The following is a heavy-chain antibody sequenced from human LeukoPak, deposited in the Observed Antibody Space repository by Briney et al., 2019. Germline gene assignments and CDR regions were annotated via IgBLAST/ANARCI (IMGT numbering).Heavy chain of an antibody. V-gene: IGHV4-34*01. D-gene: IGHD3-16*02. CDR1: GGSFSGYY. CDR2: INHSGST. CDR3: ARGRSPPYDYVWGSYRYESYFDY. J-gene: IGHJ4*02. Sequence: SETLSLTCAVYGGSFSGYYWSWIRQPPGKGLEWIGEINHSGSTNYNPSLKSRVTISVDTSKNQFSLKLSSVTAADTAVYYCARGRSPPYDYVWGSYRYESYFDYWGQGTLVTVSS.